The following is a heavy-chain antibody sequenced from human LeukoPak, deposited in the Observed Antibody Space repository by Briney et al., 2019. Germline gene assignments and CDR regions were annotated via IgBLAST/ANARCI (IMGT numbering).Heavy chain of an antibody. CDR1: GFTFNSYW. V-gene: IGHV3-74*01. CDR2: INSDGSDT. Sequence: GGSLRLSCAASGFTFNSYWFHWVRQAPGKGLVWVSRINSDGSDTIYADSVKGRFTISRDNAKNSLYLQMNSLRAEDTALYYCARDSNYDFWSGYFWFDPWGQGTLVTVSS. CDR3: ARDSNYDFWSGYFWFDP. J-gene: IGHJ5*02. D-gene: IGHD3-3*01.